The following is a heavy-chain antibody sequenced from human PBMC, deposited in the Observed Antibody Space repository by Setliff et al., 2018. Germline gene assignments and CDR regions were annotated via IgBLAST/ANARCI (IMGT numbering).Heavy chain of an antibody. V-gene: IGHV4-34*01. CDR3: AASRAYTGAVEEWFLPKTFDF. Sequence: SETLSLTCAVYGDSFSDYYWSWIRQPPGKGLEWIEEINHRGSTKYNPSLKSRVTLSIDTSKNQFSLKLSSVTAADAALYYCAASRAYTGAVEEWFLPKTFDFWGQGSPVTVSS. CDR1: GDSFSDYY. D-gene: IGHD3-10*01. CDR2: INHRGST. J-gene: IGHJ4*02.